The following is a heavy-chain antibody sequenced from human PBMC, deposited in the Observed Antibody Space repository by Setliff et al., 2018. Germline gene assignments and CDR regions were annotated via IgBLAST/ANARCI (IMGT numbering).Heavy chain of an antibody. V-gene: IGHV1-3*04. CDR1: GYTFSANA. CDR3: ARGRSTYFIDV. Sequence: ASVKVSCKASGYTFSANAIHWVRQAPGQRLEWMGFIYTDNGNTKYSKNFQDRVTITRDTSASTAYMELSSLRSEDTAVYYCARGRSTYFIDVWGKGTTVTVSS. J-gene: IGHJ6*03. CDR2: IYTDNGNT.